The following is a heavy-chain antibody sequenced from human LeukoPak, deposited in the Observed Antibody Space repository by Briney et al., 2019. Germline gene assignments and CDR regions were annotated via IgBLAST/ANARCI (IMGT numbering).Heavy chain of an antibody. CDR1: GDSVSSNSAA. Sequence: ASQTFSLTCAISGDSVSSNSAAWNWIRQSPSRGLEWLGRTYYRSKWYNDYAVSVKSRITINPDTSKNQFSLQLNSVTPEDTAVYYCARDGGQVLWFGELFWFDPWGQGTLVTVSS. J-gene: IGHJ5*02. D-gene: IGHD3-10*01. CDR3: ARDGGQVLWFGELFWFDP. V-gene: IGHV6-1*01. CDR2: TYYRSKWYN.